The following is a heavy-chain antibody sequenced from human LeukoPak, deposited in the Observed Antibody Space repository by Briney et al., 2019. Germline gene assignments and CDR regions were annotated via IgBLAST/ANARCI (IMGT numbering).Heavy chain of an antibody. CDR2: MYTSGSS. CDR1: GGSISSYY. CDR3: ARSPRYYYYYMDV. Sequence: SETLSLTCTVSGGSISSYYWNWIRQPAGKGLEWIGRMYTSGSSNYNPSLKGRVTMSVDTSKNQFSLKLSSVTAADTAVYYCARSPRYYYYYMDVWGKGTTVTVSS. V-gene: IGHV4-4*07. J-gene: IGHJ6*03.